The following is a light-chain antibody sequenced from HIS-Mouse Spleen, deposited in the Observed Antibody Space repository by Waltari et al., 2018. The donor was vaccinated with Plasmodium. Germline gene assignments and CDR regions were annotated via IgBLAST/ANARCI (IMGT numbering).Light chain of an antibody. Sequence: SSELTQDPAVSVALGQTVRITCQGKGLRSYYASWYQQKPGQAPVLVIYGKNNRPSGVPDRFSGSSSGNTASLTITGAQAEDEADYYCNSRDSSGTHGVFGGGTKLTVL. J-gene: IGLJ2*01. CDR2: GKN. V-gene: IGLV3-19*01. CDR1: GLRSYY. CDR3: NSRDSSGTHGV.